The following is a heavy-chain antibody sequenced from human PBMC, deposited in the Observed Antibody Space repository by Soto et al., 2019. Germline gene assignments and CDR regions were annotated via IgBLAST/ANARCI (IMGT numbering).Heavy chain of an antibody. V-gene: IGHV6-1*01. CDR3: ARGWPAFDS. D-gene: IGHD6-13*01. CDR1: GDSVSSNSAA. CDR2: TYYRSKWYS. Sequence: KQSQPLSLTCAISGDSVSSNSAAWGWIRQSPSRGLEWLGRTYYRSKWYSDYAVSVKSRITINSDTSKNQFSLQLNSVTPADTAVYHCARGWPAFDSWGQGTLVTVSS. J-gene: IGHJ4*02.